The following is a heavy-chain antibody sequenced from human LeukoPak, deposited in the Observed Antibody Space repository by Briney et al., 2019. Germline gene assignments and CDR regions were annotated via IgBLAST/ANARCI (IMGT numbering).Heavy chain of an antibody. CDR1: GFTFSSYS. V-gene: IGHV3-21*01. D-gene: IGHD5-12*01. CDR2: ISSSSSYI. J-gene: IGHJ4*02. CDR3: ARGPSGYHNT. Sequence: PGGSLRLSCAASGFTFSSYSMNWVRQAPGKGLEWVSSISSSSSYIYYADSVKGRFTISRDNSKNTLYLQMNSLRAEDTAVYYCARGPSGYHNTGGQGTLVTASS.